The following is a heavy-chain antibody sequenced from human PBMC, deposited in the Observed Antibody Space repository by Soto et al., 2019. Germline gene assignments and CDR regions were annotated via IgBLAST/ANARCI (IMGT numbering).Heavy chain of an antibody. D-gene: IGHD3-10*01. CDR1: GYSHTDLS. V-gene: IGHV1-24*01. CDR3: ATSPRIYYYGSGSYYNVSWFDP. J-gene: IGHJ5*02. CDR2: FDPEDGET. Sequence: TSVKVSCEVSGYSHTDLSMHWVRQAPEKGLEWMGGFDPEDGETIYAQKFQGRVTMTEDTSTDTAYMELSSLRSEDTAVYYCATSPRIYYYGSGSYYNVSWFDPWGQGTLVTVSS.